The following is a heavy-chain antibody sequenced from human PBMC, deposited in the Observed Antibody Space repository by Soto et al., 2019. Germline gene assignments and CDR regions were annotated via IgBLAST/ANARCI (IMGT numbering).Heavy chain of an antibody. CDR2: ISGSGGST. D-gene: IGHD6-6*01. V-gene: IGHV3-23*01. CDR3: AKEGGSSSYQGSWYFDL. Sequence: EVQLLESGGGLVQPGGSLRLSCAASGFTFSSYAMSWVRQAPGKGLEWVSAISGSGGSTYYADSVKGRFTISRDNSKNTLYLQMNSLRAEDTAVYYCAKEGGSSSYQGSWYFDLWGRGTLVTVSS. CDR1: GFTFSSYA. J-gene: IGHJ2*01.